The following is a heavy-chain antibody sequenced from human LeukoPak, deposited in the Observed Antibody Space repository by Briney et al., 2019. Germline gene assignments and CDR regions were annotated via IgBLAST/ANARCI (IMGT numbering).Heavy chain of an antibody. CDR2: IIPILGIA. V-gene: IGHV1-69*04. Sequence: ASVKVSCKASGGTFSSYAISWVRQAPGQGLEWMGRIIPILGIANYAQKFQGRVTITADKSTSTAYMELSSLRSEDTAVYYCAREFGDSSGYYYYYYSMDVWGQGTTVTVSS. CDR3: AREFGDSSGYYYYYYSMDV. CDR1: GGTFSSYA. D-gene: IGHD3-22*01. J-gene: IGHJ6*02.